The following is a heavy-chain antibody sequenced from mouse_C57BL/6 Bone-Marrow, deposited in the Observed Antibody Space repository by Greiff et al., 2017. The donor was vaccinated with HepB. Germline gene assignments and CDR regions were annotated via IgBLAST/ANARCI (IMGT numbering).Heavy chain of an antibody. CDR3: TTFYYYGSRLSMDY. J-gene: IGHJ4*01. CDR2: IDPEDGDT. CDR1: GFNITVYY. Sequence: EVKLVESGAELVRPGASVKLSCTASGFNITVYYMHWVQQRPEQGLEWIGRIDPEDGDTEYAPKFQSKATMTADTTANTTYLQLISLTSEDTAVYYCTTFYYYGSRLSMDYWGQGTSVTVSS. V-gene: IGHV14-1*01. D-gene: IGHD1-1*01.